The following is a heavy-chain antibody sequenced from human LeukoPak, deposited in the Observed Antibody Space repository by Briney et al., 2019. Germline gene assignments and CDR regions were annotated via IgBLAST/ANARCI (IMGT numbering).Heavy chain of an antibody. Sequence: SETLSLTCTVSGGSISGYYWSWIRQPPGKGLEWIGEINHSGSTNYNPSLKSRVTISVDTSKNQFSLKLSSVTAADTAVYYCARGRRPRKYYYYYGMDVWGQGTTVTVSS. CDR3: ARGRRPRKYYYYYGMDV. V-gene: IGHV4-34*01. J-gene: IGHJ6*02. D-gene: IGHD1-14*01. CDR2: INHSGST. CDR1: GGSISGYY.